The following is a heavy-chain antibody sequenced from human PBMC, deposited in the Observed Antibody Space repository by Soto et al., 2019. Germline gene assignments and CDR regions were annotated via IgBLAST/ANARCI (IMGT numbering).Heavy chain of an antibody. CDR2: IYPSDSDT. CDR3: ARGLGYGVHWNFDG. Sequence: GESLKISCEASGYSFITHWIGWVRQMPGKGLEWMGIIYPSDSDTRYSPSFQGQVTMSADKSINTAYLQWSSLKASDTAIYFWARGLGYGVHWNFDGSGRATAFTLSA. J-gene: IGHJ2*01. CDR1: GYSFITHW. V-gene: IGHV5-51*01. D-gene: IGHD5-18*01.